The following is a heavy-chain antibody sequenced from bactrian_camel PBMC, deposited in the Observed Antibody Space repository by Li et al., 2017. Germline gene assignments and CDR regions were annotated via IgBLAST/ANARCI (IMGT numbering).Heavy chain of an antibody. V-gene: IGHV3S40*01. J-gene: IGHJ4*01. CDR3: AASRGWIGPEFRLRAPWYDH. CDR1: GFMFSTYQ. Sequence: VQLVESGGGSVQAGGSLTLSCAASGFMFSTYQMYWVRQAPGKGLEWVSSIGSGGGTTYYAASVKGRTTISRANAKNTVALQMSSLKPEDTAVYYCAASRGWIGPEFRLRAPWYDHWGQGTQVTVS. D-gene: IGHD1*01. CDR2: IGSGGGTT.